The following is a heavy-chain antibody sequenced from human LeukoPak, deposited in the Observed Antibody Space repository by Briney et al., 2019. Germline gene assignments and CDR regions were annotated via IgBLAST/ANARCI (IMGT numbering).Heavy chain of an antibody. CDR2: ITSPVGHI. V-gene: IGHV3-21*01. D-gene: IGHD6-19*01. Sequence: GGTLRLSCAASGFTFSDYAMSWVRQAPGKGLEWVASITSPVGHIYYADSLKGRITISRDNAESSLYLQMHSLRADDTAVYYCATDGQSSGWYGFDYWGQGTLVTVSS. CDR3: ATDGQSSGWYGFDY. J-gene: IGHJ4*02. CDR1: GFTFSDYA.